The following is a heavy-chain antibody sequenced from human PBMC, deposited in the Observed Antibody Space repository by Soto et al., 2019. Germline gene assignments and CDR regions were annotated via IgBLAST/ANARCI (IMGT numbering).Heavy chain of an antibody. J-gene: IGHJ6*03. D-gene: IGHD1-20*01. CDR1: GFTFSGSA. Sequence: GGSLRLSCAASGFTFSGSAMHWVRQASGKGLEWVGRIRSKANSYATAYAASVKGRFTISRDDSKNTAYLQMNSLKTEDTAVYYCTRRSITGTYYYYYYMDVWGKGTTVTVSS. V-gene: IGHV3-73*01. CDR3: TRRSITGTYYYYYYMDV. CDR2: IRSKANSYAT.